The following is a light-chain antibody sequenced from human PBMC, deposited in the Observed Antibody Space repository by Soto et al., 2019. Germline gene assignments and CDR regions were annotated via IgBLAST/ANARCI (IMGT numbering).Light chain of an antibody. CDR1: QSVSSSY. Sequence: EIVLTQSPGTLSLSPGEIATLSFRASQSVSSSYLAWYQQKPGQAPRLLIYGASSRATGIPDRFSGSGSGTDFTLTISRLEPEDFAVYYCQQYGSSRGTFGQGTKVDIK. CDR3: QQYGSSRGT. J-gene: IGKJ1*01. V-gene: IGKV3-20*01. CDR2: GAS.